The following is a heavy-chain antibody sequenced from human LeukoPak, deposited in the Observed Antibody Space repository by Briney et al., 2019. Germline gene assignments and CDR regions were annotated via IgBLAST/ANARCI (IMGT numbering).Heavy chain of an antibody. D-gene: IGHD3-10*01. V-gene: IGHV3-74*01. CDR3: ARDKKSGESSEIDY. J-gene: IGHJ4*02. CDR2: INRDGSTT. CDR1: GFIFSNYW. Sequence: GGSLRLSCAASGFIFSNYWVHWVRQAPGKGLVWVSRINRDGSTTKYADSVKGRFTVSRDNAKNTLNLQMNSLRAEDTAVYYCARDKKSGESSEIDYWGQGTLVTVSS.